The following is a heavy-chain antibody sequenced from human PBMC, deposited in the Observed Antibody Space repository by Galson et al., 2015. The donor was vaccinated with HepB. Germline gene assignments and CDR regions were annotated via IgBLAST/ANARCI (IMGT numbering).Heavy chain of an antibody. CDR1: GFTLSGYD. D-gene: IGHD3-16*02. Sequence: SLRLSCAASGFTLSGYDMHWVRQAPGKGLEWVAFIRFDGSYKYYAASVKGRFTISRDNSKNTLSLQMNSLRAEDTALYYCARGKVDNYLWGTYRFDHWGQGTLVTVSA. J-gene: IGHJ4*02. CDR2: IRFDGSYK. CDR3: ARGKVDNYLWGTYRFDH. V-gene: IGHV3-30*02.